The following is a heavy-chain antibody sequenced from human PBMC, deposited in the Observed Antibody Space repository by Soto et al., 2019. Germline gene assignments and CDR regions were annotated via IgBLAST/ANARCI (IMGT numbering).Heavy chain of an antibody. CDR3: ARGVGPTVTTPLGY. Sequence: EVQLVESGGRLVQSGGSQRLSCVASGFIFSTYGMNWVRQAPGKGLEWVSYISSESNPIYYADSVRGRFTMSRDNAHNSLYLQMNTLRDDDTAIYYCARGVGPTVTTPLGYWGQGTLVTVSS. CDR2: ISSESNPI. V-gene: IGHV3-48*02. J-gene: IGHJ4*02. D-gene: IGHD4-17*01. CDR1: GFIFSTYG.